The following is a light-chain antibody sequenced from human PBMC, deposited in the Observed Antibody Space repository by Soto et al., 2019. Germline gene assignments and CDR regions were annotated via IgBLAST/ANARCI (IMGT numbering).Light chain of an antibody. CDR2: GAS. V-gene: IGKV3-15*01. J-gene: IGKJ2*01. CDR3: QQYNNGPTYT. CDR1: QSISSS. Sequence: EIVMTQSPATLSVSPGERATLSCRASQSISSSLAWYQQKPGQAPRLLIYGASTRATGIPARFSGSGSGTEFTLTNSRLQSEDFAVYYCQQYNNGPTYTFGQGTKLEIK.